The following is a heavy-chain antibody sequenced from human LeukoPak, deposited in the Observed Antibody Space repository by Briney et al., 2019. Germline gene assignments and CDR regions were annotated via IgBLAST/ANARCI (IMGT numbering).Heavy chain of an antibody. V-gene: IGHV3-74*01. Sequence: PGGSLRLSCAASGFTFSSYWMHWVRQAPGKGLVGLSRLSTDGSSTSYADSVKGRFTISRDNAKNTLYLQMNSLRAEDTAVYYCARDEDDSSGYKRFAYWGQGTLVTVSS. J-gene: IGHJ4*02. CDR2: LSTDGSST. D-gene: IGHD3-22*01. CDR3: ARDEDDSSGYKRFAY. CDR1: GFTFSSYW.